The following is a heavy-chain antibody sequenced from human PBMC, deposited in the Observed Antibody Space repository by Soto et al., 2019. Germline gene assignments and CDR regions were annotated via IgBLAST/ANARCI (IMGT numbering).Heavy chain of an antibody. J-gene: IGHJ4*02. D-gene: IGHD3-22*01. CDR2: VYYSGST. CDR1: GGSISSYY. CDR3: ARDYRPTYYYDSGGYYPPTYFDS. V-gene: IGHV4-59*12. Sequence: PSETLSLTCTVSGGSISSYYWSWIRQPPWKGLEWIGYVYYSGSTNYNPSLQSRVTMSVDTSKNLFSLRLSSVTAADTAVYFCARDYRPTYYYDSGGYYPPTYFDSWGQGALVTVSS.